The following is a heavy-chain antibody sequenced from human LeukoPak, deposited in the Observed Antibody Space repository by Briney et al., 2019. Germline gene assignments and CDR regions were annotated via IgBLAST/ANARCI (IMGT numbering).Heavy chain of an antibody. J-gene: IGHJ4*02. CDR3: ARDGERGELSLYMDY. Sequence: NSGGSLRLSCAASGFTFSDYYMSWIRQAPGKGLEWVSYISSSGSTIYYADPVKGRFTISRDNAKNSLYLQMNSLRAEDTAVYYCARDGERGELSLYMDYWGQGTLVTVSS. CDR1: GFTFSDYY. D-gene: IGHD3-16*02. CDR2: ISSSGSTI. V-gene: IGHV3-11*04.